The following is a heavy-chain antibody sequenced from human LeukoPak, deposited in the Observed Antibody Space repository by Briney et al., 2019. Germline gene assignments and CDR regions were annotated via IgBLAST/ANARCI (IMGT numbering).Heavy chain of an antibody. Sequence: GGSLRLSCAASGFTFSSYAMSWVRQAPGKGLEWVSAISGSGGSTYYADSVKGRFTISRDNSKNTLYLQMNSLRAEDTAVYYCAKVSGNYHLGSIDYWGQGTLVTVSS. D-gene: IGHD1-26*01. V-gene: IGHV3-23*01. CDR2: ISGSGGST. CDR3: AKVSGNYHLGSIDY. CDR1: GFTFSSYA. J-gene: IGHJ4*02.